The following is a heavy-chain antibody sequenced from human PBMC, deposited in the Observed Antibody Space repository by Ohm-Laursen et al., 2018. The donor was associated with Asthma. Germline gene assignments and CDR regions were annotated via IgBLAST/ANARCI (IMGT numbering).Heavy chain of an antibody. D-gene: IGHD3-3*01. CDR3: ARHTRYDFWSGYRLDY. V-gene: IGHV4-34*01. CDR2: INHSGST. J-gene: IGHJ4*02. Sequence: SDTLSLTCAVYGGSFSGYYWSWIRQPPGKGLEWIGEINHSGSTNYNPSLKSRVTISVDTSKNQFSLKLSSVTAADTAVYYCARHTRYDFWSGYRLDYWGQGTLVTVSS. CDR1: GGSFSGYY.